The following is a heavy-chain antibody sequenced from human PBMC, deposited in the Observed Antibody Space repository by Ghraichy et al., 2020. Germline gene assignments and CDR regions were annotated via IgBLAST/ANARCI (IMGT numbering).Heavy chain of an antibody. D-gene: IGHD3-10*01. J-gene: IGHJ6*04. CDR3: ARERIAVVRGVPYDYFGIDV. V-gene: IGHV6-1*01. CDR1: GDSVVSNSAA. Sequence: SQTLSLTCVISGDSVVSNSAAWNWIRQSPSRGLEWLGRTYYGSKWYDGYEVSVKSRITIKPDTSKNQFSLQLTSVTPEDTAVYYCARERIAVVRGVPYDYFGIDVWGEGTTVTVSA. CDR2: TYYGSKWYD.